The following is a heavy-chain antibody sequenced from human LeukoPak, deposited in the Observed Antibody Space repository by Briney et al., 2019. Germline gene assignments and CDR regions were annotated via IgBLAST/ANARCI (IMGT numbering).Heavy chain of an antibody. CDR2: ISGSGGGT. Sequence: GGSLRLSCAASGFTFNTYAMDWVRQAPGKGLEWVSLISGSGGGTYYADSVKGRFTISRDNSKNTLYLQMHSLRAEDTAVYYCAKAGNTLLLVPITGDDTFDFWGQGTMVIVSS. V-gene: IGHV3-23*01. J-gene: IGHJ3*01. CDR3: AKAGNTLLLVPITGDDTFDF. D-gene: IGHD3-22*01. CDR1: GFTFNTYA.